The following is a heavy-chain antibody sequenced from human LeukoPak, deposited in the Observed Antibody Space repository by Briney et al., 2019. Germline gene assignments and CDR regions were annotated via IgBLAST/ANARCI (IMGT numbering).Heavy chain of an antibody. V-gene: IGHV3-23*01. D-gene: IGHD3-22*01. CDR2: ISDTGGGA. Sequence: GGSLRLSCAASGFTFGSYSMSWVRQAPGMGLEWVSSISDTGGGAYYADSVKGRFTISRDNSGNTLYLQMNSLRAEDTAVYYCGYFYGSGGYDYWGQGTLVIVSS. J-gene: IGHJ4*02. CDR1: GFTFGSYS. CDR3: GYFYGSGGYDY.